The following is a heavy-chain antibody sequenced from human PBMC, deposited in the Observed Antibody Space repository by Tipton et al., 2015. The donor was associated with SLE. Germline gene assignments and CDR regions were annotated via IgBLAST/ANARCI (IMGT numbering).Heavy chain of an antibody. CDR2: IYHSAT. CDR3: ARTRVGATVDY. J-gene: IGHJ4*02. D-gene: IGHD1-26*01. Sequence: TLSLTCAVYGGSFSGYYWSWIRQPPGKGLEWSGGIYHSATFYNPSLKSRVTISVDTSKNQFSLKLSSVTAADTAVYYCARTRVGATVDYWGQGTLVTVSS. CDR1: GGSFSGYY. V-gene: IGHV4-34*01.